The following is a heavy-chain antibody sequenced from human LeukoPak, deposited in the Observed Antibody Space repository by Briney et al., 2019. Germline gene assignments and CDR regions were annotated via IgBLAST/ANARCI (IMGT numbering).Heavy chain of an antibody. CDR2: INPYNGNT. J-gene: IGHJ6*02. D-gene: IGHD2-8*01. CDR3: TRGTWNGDYYYYGMDV. CDR1: GYTFTSYG. Sequence: ASVKVSCKASGYTFTSYGISWVRQAPGQGLEWMGWINPYNGNTNYAPKLQGRVTMTTDTSTSTGYMELRSLRSDDTAVYYCTRGTWNGDYYYYGMDVWGQGTTVTVSS. V-gene: IGHV1-18*01.